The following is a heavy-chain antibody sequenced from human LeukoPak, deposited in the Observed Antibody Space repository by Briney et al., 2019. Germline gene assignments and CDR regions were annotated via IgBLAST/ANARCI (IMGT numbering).Heavy chain of an antibody. D-gene: IGHD6-13*01. CDR2: IYSGGST. V-gene: IGHV3-66*01. Sequence: PGGSLRLSCAASGFTVSSNYMSWVRQAPGRGLEWVSVIYSGGSTYYADSVKGRFTISRDNSKSTLYLQMNSLRAEDTAVYYCARDSSSWYEGSDYWGQGTLVTVSS. CDR1: GFTVSSNY. J-gene: IGHJ4*02. CDR3: ARDSSSWYEGSDY.